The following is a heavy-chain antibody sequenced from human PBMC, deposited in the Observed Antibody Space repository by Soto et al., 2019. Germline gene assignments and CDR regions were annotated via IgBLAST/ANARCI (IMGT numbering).Heavy chain of an antibody. CDR1: GFTFSSYW. V-gene: IGHV3-7*01. J-gene: IGHJ4*02. CDR2: IKQDGSEK. CDR3: ARPPPRTSTFGGVTPFDY. D-gene: IGHD3-16*01. Sequence: GGSLRLSCAASGFTFSSYWMSWVRQAPGKGLEWVANIKQDGSEKYYVDSVKGRFTISRDNAKNSLYLQMNSLRAEDTAVYYCARPPPRTSTFGGVTPFDYWGQGTLVTVSS.